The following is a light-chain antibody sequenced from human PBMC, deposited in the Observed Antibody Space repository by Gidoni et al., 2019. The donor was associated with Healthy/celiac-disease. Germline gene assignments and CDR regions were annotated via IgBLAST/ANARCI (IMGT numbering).Light chain of an antibody. CDR3: QQRSNWPPVYT. J-gene: IGKJ2*01. CDR1: QSVSSY. Sequence: EIVLTQSPATLSLSPGERATLSCRASQSVSSYLAWYQQKPGQAPRLLIYDASNRATGIPARFSGSVSGTDFTLTISSLEPEDFAVYYCQQRSNWPPVYTFXQXTKLEIK. CDR2: DAS. V-gene: IGKV3-11*01.